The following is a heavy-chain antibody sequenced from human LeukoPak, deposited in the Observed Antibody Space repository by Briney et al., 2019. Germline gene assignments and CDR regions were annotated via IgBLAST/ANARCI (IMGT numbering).Heavy chain of an antibody. CDR1: GFTFSSYE. V-gene: IGHV3-48*03. CDR2: ISSSGSTI. CDR3: ARRGWMVGYYFDY. D-gene: IGHD3-10*01. J-gene: IGHJ4*02. Sequence: GGSLRLSCAASGFTFSSYEMNWVRQAPGKGLEWVSYISSSGSTIYYADSVKGRFTISRDNAKNSLYLQMNSLRAEDTAVYYCARRGWMVGYYFDYWGQGTLVTVSS.